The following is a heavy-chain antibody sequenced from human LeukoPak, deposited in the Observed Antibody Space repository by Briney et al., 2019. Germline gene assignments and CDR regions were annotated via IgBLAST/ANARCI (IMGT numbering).Heavy chain of an antibody. CDR3: ARDWETTVTKAQYWFDP. Sequence: GGPLRLSCAASGFTFSSYSMNWVRQAPGKGLEWVSYISSSGGTIYYADSVKGRFTISRDNDKNSLYLQINRQRAETTAVYYCARDWETTVTKAQYWFDPWGQGTLVTVSS. J-gene: IGHJ5*02. V-gene: IGHV3-48*04. CDR1: GFTFSSYS. CDR2: ISSSGGTI. D-gene: IGHD4-17*01.